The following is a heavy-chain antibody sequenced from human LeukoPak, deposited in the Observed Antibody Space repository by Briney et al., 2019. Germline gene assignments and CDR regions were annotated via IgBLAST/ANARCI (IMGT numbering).Heavy chain of an antibody. CDR2: IKQDGSEK. V-gene: IGHV3-7*01. J-gene: IGHJ4*02. D-gene: IGHD3-10*01. CDR1: GFTFSSYW. Sequence: PGGSLRLSCAPSGFTFSSYWMSWVRQAPGKGLEWVANIKQDGSEKYYVDSVKGRFTISRDNAKNSLYLQMNSLRAEDTAVYYCARDGETLVDYWGQGTLVTVSS. CDR3: ARDGETLVDY.